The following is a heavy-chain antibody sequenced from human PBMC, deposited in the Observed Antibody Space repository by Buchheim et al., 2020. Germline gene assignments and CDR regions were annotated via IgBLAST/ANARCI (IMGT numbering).Heavy chain of an antibody. CDR3: AKGLNIFGVEYFYYYGMDV. J-gene: IGHJ6*02. V-gene: IGHV3-23*01. CDR2: ISGSGGST. D-gene: IGHD3-3*02. CDR1: GFTFSSYA. Sequence: EVQLLESGGGLVQPGGSLRLSCAASGFTFSSYAMSWVRQAPGKGLEWVSGISGSGGSTYSADSVKGRFTISRDNSKNTLYLQVNRLRAEDTAVYYCAKGLNIFGVEYFYYYGMDVWGQGTT.